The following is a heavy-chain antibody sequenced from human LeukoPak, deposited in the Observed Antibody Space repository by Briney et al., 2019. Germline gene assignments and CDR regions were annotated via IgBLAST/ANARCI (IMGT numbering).Heavy chain of an antibody. CDR3: ARAPYYYDSQNDFDY. Sequence: ASVTVSCKASGYTFTGYYMHWVRQAPGQGLEWMGWINPNSGGTNYAQKFQGRVTMTRDTSINTAYMELSRLRSDDTAMYYCARAPYYYDSQNDFDYWGQGTLVTVSS. J-gene: IGHJ4*02. V-gene: IGHV1-2*02. CDR1: GYTFTGYY. CDR2: INPNSGGT. D-gene: IGHD3-22*01.